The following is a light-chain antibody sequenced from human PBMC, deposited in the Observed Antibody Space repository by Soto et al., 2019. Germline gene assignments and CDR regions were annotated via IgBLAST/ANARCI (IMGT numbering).Light chain of an antibody. CDR1: QTVSSNY. V-gene: IGKV3-20*01. CDR2: GAS. Sequence: EIVLTQSPGTLSLSPGERATLSCRASQTVSSNYLAWFQQKGGQAPRLLIFGASSRAAGIPDRFSGSVSGTDFILTISRLESEDFAVDYCQHYGSSWTFGQGTKVEI. CDR3: QHYGSSWT. J-gene: IGKJ1*01.